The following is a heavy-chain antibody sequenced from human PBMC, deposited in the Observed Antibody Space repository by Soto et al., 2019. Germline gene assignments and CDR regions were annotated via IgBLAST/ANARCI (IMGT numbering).Heavy chain of an antibody. CDR3: AQSGMAIDY. Sequence: ASVKVSCKASVYTFTGYYMHWVRQAPGQGLEWMGWINPNSGSTYYADSVKGRFTISRDNSKNTLYLQMNSLRAEDTAVYYCAQSGMAIDYWGQGTLVTVSS. CDR1: VYTFTGYY. D-gene: IGHD5-12*01. J-gene: IGHJ4*02. V-gene: IGHV1-2*02. CDR2: INPNSGST.